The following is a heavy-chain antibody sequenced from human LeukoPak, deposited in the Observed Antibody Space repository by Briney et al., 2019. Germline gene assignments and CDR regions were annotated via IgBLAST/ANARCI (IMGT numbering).Heavy chain of an antibody. CDR2: IYYSGST. Sequence: SETQSLTCTVSGGSISSYYWSWIRQPPGKGLEWIGYIYYSGSTNYNPSLKSRVTISVDTSKNQFSLKLSSVTAADTAVYYCARGGREDSRRAWFDPWGQGTLVTVSS. D-gene: IGHD6-6*01. V-gene: IGHV4-59*01. J-gene: IGHJ5*02. CDR1: GGSISSYY. CDR3: ARGGREDSRRAWFDP.